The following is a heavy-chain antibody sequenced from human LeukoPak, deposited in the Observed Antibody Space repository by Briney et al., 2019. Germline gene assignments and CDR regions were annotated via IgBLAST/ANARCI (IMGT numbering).Heavy chain of an antibody. Sequence: SETLSLTCTVSGGSISSYYWSWIRQPPGKGLEWIGYIYYSGSTNYNPSLKSRVTISVDTSKNQFSLKLSSVTAADTAVYYCARDPRYCSGGSCYHSFDYWGQGTLVTVSS. J-gene: IGHJ4*02. CDR2: IYYSGST. D-gene: IGHD2-15*01. CDR3: ARDPRYCSGGSCYHSFDY. V-gene: IGHV4-59*01. CDR1: GGSISSYY.